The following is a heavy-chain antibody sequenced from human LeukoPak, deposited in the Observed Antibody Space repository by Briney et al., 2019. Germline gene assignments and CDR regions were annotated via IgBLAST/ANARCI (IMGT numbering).Heavy chain of an antibody. Sequence: GGSLRLSCAASGFTFSSYWMHWVRQAPGKGLVWVSRINSDGSSTIYADSVKGRFTISRDNAKNTLYLQMNSLRAEDTAVYYCAREDGGWDTAMVNDYYYYGMDVWGQGTTVTVSS. V-gene: IGHV3-74*01. CDR1: GFTFSSYW. D-gene: IGHD5-18*01. J-gene: IGHJ6*02. CDR2: INSDGSST. CDR3: AREDGGWDTAMVNDYYYYGMDV.